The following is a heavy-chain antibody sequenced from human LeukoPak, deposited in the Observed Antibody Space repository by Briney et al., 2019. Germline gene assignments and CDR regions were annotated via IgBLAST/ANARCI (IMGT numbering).Heavy chain of an antibody. V-gene: IGHV3-21*01. J-gene: IGHJ4*02. D-gene: IGHD3-22*01. CDR2: ISTSSSYI. Sequence: GESLRLSCAASGFTFSSYSMNWVRQAPGKGLEWVSSISTSSSYIYYADSVRGRFTISRDNAKNSLYLQMNSLRAEDTAVYYCARDHRGSPNYDSSGPLDYWGQGTLVTVSS. CDR3: ARDHRGSPNYDSSGPLDY. CDR1: GFTFSSYS.